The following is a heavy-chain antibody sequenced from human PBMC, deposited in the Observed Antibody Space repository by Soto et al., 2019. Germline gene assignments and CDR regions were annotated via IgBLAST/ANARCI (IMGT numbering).Heavy chain of an antibody. V-gene: IGHV3-23*04. J-gene: IGHJ4*02. CDR3: AKGVTMVREKLPVYSFDY. CDR1: GFTFSSYA. CDR2: ISGSGGST. Sequence: EVQLVESGGGLVQPGGSLRLSCAASGFTFSSYAMSWVRQAPGKGLEWVSAISGSGGSTYYADSVKGRFTISRDNSKNTLYIPMNSLRAEDTAVDYCAKGVTMVREKLPVYSFDYWGKGTLVTFSS. D-gene: IGHD3-10*01.